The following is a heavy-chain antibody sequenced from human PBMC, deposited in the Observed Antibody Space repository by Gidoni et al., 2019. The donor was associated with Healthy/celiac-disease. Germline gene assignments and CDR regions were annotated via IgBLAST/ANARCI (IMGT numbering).Heavy chain of an antibody. CDR3: AKDRWYDSSGYAELDY. CDR2: ISGSGGST. Sequence: EVQLLESGGGLVQPGGFMRLSCAASGFTFSSYAMSWVRQAPGKGLEWVSAISGSGGSTYYADSVKGRFTISRDNSKNTLYLQMNSLRAEDTAVYYCAKDRWYDSSGYAELDYWGQGTLVTVSS. V-gene: IGHV3-23*01. CDR1: GFTFSSYA. J-gene: IGHJ4*02. D-gene: IGHD3-22*01.